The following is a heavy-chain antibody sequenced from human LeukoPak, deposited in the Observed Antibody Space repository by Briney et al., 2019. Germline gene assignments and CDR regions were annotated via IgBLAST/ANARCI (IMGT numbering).Heavy chain of an antibody. CDR2: IGGSGGDT. CDR1: GFTLNSYA. V-gene: IGHV3-23*01. CDR3: AGLKGMDV. J-gene: IGHJ6*02. Sequence: VSLRLSCAASGFTLNSYAMNWVRQAPGKGLEWVSSIGGSGGDTYYADSVKGRFTISRDNSKNTLHLQMNSLRAEDTAVYYCAGLKGMDVWGQGTTVTVSS.